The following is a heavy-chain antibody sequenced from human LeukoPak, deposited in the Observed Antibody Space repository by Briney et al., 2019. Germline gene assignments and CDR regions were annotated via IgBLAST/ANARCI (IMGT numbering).Heavy chain of an antibody. V-gene: IGHV3-74*01. CDR2: INSDGSTT. CDR1: GFTFSYYW. D-gene: IGHD6-6*01. J-gene: IGHJ4*02. CDR3: VSEYSSSSGHF. Sequence: GGSLRLSCAASGFTFSYYWMHWVRQAPGKGLVSVSRINSDGSTTSYADSVKGRLTISRDNAKNTLYLQMNSLRAEDTAVYYCVSEYSSSSGHFWGQGTLVTVSS.